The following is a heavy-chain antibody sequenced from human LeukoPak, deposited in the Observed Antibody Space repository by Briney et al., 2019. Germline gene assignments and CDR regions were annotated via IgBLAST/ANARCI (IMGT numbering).Heavy chain of an antibody. CDR2: IYYSGSI. V-gene: IGHV4-28*05. D-gene: IGHD3-10*01. Sequence: SDTLSLTCAVSGYSISSSNWWGWIRQPPGKGLEWIGYIYYSGSIYYNPSLKSRVTMSVDTCKNQFSLKLSSVTAVDTAVYYCARNMGDGSGIFDYWGQGTLVTVSS. CDR1: GYSISSSNW. CDR3: ARNMGDGSGIFDY. J-gene: IGHJ4*02.